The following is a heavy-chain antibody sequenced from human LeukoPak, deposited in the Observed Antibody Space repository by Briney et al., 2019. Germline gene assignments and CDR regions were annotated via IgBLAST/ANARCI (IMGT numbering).Heavy chain of an antibody. CDR2: ISYDGSNK. D-gene: IGHD2-2*02. CDR3: AKSYDPRYTYYYGMDV. V-gene: IGHV3-30*18. CDR1: GFTFSNYG. J-gene: IGHJ6*02. Sequence: GGSLRLSCATSGFTFSNYGMHWVRQAPGKGLEWVAVISYDGSNKYYADSVKGRFTISRDNPKNTLYLQVDSLRAEDTAVYYCAKSYDPRYTYYYGMDVWGQGTTVTVSS.